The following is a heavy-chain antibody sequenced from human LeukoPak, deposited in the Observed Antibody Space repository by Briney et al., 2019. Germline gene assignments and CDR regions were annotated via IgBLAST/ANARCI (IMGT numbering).Heavy chain of an antibody. Sequence: SETLSLTCTVSGGSISSYYWSWIRQPPGKGLEWIGYIYYSGSTNYNASLTNRVTISVDTSKNQFSLKLSSVTAADTAVYYCARPMVRGAQNPFDYWGQGTLVTVSS. J-gene: IGHJ4*02. D-gene: IGHD3-10*01. V-gene: IGHV4-59*01. CDR1: GGSISSYY. CDR3: ARPMVRGAQNPFDY. CDR2: IYYSGST.